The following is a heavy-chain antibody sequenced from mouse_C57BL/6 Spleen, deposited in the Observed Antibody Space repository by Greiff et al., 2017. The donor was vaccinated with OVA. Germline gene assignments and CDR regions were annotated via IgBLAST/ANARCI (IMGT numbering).Heavy chain of an antibody. D-gene: IGHD3-3*01. J-gene: IGHJ2*01. CDR3: AREGTRGFDH. CDR1: GFTFSSYA. Sequence: EVKLVESGGGLVKPGGSLKLSCAASGFTFSSYAMSWVRQTPEQRLEWVATISDGGSYTSYPDNVQGRFTISRDNAKNNLYLQMSHLKSEDTAMYYCAREGTRGFDHWGQGTTLTVSS. V-gene: IGHV5-4*01. CDR2: ISDGGSYT.